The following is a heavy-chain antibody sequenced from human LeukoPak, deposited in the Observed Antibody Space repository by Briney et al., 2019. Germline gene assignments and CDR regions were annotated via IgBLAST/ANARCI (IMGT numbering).Heavy chain of an antibody. CDR2: INVGNGNT. J-gene: IGHJ4*02. V-gene: IGHV1-3*01. Sequence: ASVKVSCKTSGYAFTTYSIHWVRQAPGQGLEWMAWINVGNGNTKYSQNVQGRLTITTDTSASTAYMELSSLRSEDTALYFCARDLIVYGSGSYFDYWGQGTLVTVSS. D-gene: IGHD3-10*01. CDR3: ARDLIVYGSGSYFDY. CDR1: GYAFTTYS.